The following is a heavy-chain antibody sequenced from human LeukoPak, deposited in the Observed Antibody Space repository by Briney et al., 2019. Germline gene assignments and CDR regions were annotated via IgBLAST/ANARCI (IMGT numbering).Heavy chain of an antibody. CDR2: ISSSGSTI. Sequence: GGSLRLSCAASGFTFSSYEMNWVRQAPGKGLEWVSYISSSGSTIYYADSVKGRFTISRDNAKNSLYLQMNSLRAEDTAVYYCARMPLYCSGGSCSARDYYYGMDVWGQGTTVTVSS. J-gene: IGHJ6*02. D-gene: IGHD2-15*01. V-gene: IGHV3-48*03. CDR3: ARMPLYCSGGSCSARDYYYGMDV. CDR1: GFTFSSYE.